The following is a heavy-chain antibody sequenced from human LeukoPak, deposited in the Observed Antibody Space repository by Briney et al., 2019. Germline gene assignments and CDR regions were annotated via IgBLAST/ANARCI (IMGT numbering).Heavy chain of an antibody. CDR1: GGSFSGYY. CDR3: ARGDGYNPTFDY. CDR2: IYYSGST. Sequence: SETLSLTCAVYGGSFSGYYWSWIRQPPGKGLEWIGYIYYSGSTNYNPSLKSRVTISVDTSKNQLSLKLRSVTAADTAVYYCARGDGYNPTFDYWGQGTLVTVSS. D-gene: IGHD5-24*01. V-gene: IGHV4-59*12. J-gene: IGHJ4*02.